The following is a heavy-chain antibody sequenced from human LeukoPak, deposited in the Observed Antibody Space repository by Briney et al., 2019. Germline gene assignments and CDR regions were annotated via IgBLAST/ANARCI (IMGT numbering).Heavy chain of an antibody. CDR3: ARPIVVVVAAVGYYYGMDV. CDR2: ISAYNGNT. Sequence: ASVKVSCTASGYTFTSYGISWVRQAPGQGLEWMGWISAYNGNTNYAQKLQGRVTMTTDTSTSTAYMELRSLRSDDTAVYYCARPIVVVVAAVGYYYGMDVWGQGTTVTVSS. J-gene: IGHJ6*02. V-gene: IGHV1-18*01. CDR1: GYTFTSYG. D-gene: IGHD2-15*01.